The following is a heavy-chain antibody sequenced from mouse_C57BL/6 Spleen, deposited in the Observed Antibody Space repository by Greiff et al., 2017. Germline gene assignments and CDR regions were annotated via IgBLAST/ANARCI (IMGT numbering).Heavy chain of an antibody. J-gene: IGHJ4*01. CDR2: IYPGDGDT. D-gene: IGHD2-4*01. CDR3: ARFYDDYAGGAMDY. V-gene: IGHV1-82*01. CDR1: GYAFSSSW. Sequence: VQLQQSGPELVKPGASVKISCKASGYAFSSSWMNWVKQRPGKGLEWIGRIYPGDGDTNYNGKFKGKATLTADKSSSTAYMQLSSLTSEDYAVYVCARFYDDYAGGAMDYWGQGTSVTVS.